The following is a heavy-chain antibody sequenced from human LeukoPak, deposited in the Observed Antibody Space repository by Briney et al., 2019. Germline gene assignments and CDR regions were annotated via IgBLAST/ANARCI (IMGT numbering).Heavy chain of an antibody. CDR2: INSDGSST. V-gene: IGHV3-74*01. CDR3: ARGYGSGPSGGNWFDP. J-gene: IGHJ5*02. CDR1: GFTFSSYW. Sequence: GGSLRLSCAASGFTFSSYWMHWVRQAPGKGLVWVSRINSDGSSTVCADSVKGRFTISRDNVKNTLYLQMHSLRAEGTAVYYCARGYGSGPSGGNWFDPWGQGTLVTVSS. D-gene: IGHD3-10*01.